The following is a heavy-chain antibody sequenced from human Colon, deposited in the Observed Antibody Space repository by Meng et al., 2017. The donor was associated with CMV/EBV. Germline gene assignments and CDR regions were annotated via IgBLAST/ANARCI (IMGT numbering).Heavy chain of an antibody. CDR1: GDSVSSNSAA. Sequence: SETLSLTCAISGDSVSSNSAAWNWIRQSPSRGLEWLGRTYYRSKWNNDYAVSVKSRITISPDTSKNQFSLQLNSETPEDTAVYYCARAPVGGWYFDLWGRGTLVTVSS. CDR2: TYYRSKWNN. V-gene: IGHV6-1*01. D-gene: IGHD1-26*01. CDR3: ARAPVGGWYFDL. J-gene: IGHJ2*01.